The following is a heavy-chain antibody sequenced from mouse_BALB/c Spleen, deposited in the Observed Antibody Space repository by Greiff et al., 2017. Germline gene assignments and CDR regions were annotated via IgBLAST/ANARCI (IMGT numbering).Heavy chain of an antibody. CDR1: GFAFSSYD. V-gene: IGHV5-12-1*01. CDR2: ISSGGGST. D-gene: IGHD2-4*01. J-gene: IGHJ3*01. Sequence: EVKLMESGGGLVKPGGSLKLSCAASGFAFSSYDMSWVRQTPEKRLEWVAYISSGGGSTYYPDTVKGRFTISRDNAKNTLYLQMSSLKSEDTAMYFCARQRSTMITPWFAYWGQGTLVTVSA. CDR3: ARQRSTMITPWFAY.